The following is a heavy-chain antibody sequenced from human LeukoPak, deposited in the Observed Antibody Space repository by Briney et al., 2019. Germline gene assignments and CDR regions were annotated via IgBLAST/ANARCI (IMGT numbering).Heavy chain of an antibody. D-gene: IGHD5-18*01. CDR2: IYYSGST. V-gene: IGHV4-59*01. J-gene: IGHJ2*01. CDR3: ARLARDTATGYWYFDL. Sequence: ETLSLTCTVSGGSINTYFWSWIRQPPGKGLEWIGYIYYSGSTNYNPSLKSRVTISVDTSKNQFSLKLSSVTAADTAVYYCARLARDTATGYWYFDLWGRGTLVTVSS. CDR1: GGSINTYF.